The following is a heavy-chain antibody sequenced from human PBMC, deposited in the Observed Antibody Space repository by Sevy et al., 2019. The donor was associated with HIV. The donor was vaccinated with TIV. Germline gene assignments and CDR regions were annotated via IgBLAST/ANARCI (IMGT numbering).Heavy chain of an antibody. J-gene: IGHJ4*02. CDR1: GGSISSYY. D-gene: IGHD5-12*01. CDR2: IYYSGST. Sequence: SETLSLTCTVSGGSISSYYWSWSRQPPGKGLEWIGNIYYSGSTNYNPSLRSRVTISVDTSTNQFSLKLSSVTAADTAVYYCARDRGYSGYDYDYWGQGTLVTVSS. CDR3: ARDRGYSGYDYDY. V-gene: IGHV4-59*01.